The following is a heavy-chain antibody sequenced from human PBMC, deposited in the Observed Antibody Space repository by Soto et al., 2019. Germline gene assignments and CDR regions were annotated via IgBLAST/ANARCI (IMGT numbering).Heavy chain of an antibody. Sequence: SETLSLTCSVSGGSISSSSYYWGWIRQPPGKGLEWIGSIYYSGSTYYNPSLKSRVTISVDTSKNQFSLKLSSVTAADTAVYYCARETDSYYYDSSGFFDYWGQGTLVTVSS. D-gene: IGHD3-22*01. CDR1: GGSISSSSYY. CDR3: ARETDSYYYDSSGFFDY. V-gene: IGHV4-39*02. CDR2: IYYSGST. J-gene: IGHJ4*02.